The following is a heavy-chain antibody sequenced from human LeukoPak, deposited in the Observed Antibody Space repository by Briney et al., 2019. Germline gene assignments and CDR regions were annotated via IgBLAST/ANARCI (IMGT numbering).Heavy chain of an antibody. CDR3: ARDDYSSGRSDH. Sequence: SETLSLTCTVSGGSVSSGSYYWTWIRQPPGKGLEWIGYIYYSGSTNYNPSLKSRVTISVDTSKNQFSLKLSSVTAADTAAYYCARDDYSSGRSDHWGQGTLVTVSS. CDR1: GGSVSSGSYY. V-gene: IGHV4-61*01. D-gene: IGHD6-19*01. J-gene: IGHJ4*02. CDR2: IYYSGST.